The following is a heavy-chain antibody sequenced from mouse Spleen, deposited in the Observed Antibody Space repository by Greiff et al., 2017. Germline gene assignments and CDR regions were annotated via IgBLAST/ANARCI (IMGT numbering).Heavy chain of an antibody. J-gene: IGHJ4*01. CDR1: GFNIKDDY. CDR3: TTKRFTTNYAMDY. Sequence: VQLQQSGAELVRPGASVKLSCTASGFNIKDDYMHWVKQRPEQGLEWIGWIDPENGDTEYASKFQGKATITADTSSNTAYLQLSSLTSEDTAVYYCTTKRFTTNYAMDYWGQGTSVTVSS. CDR2: IDPENGDT. D-gene: IGHD2-12*01. V-gene: IGHV14-4*01.